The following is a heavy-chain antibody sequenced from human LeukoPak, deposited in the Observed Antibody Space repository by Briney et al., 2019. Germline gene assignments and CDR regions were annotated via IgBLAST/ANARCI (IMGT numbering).Heavy chain of an antibody. J-gene: IGHJ4*02. CDR1: GGSISSGGYY. CDR3: ARGTQHLTYYFDY. Sequence: SSQTLSLTCTVSGGSISSGGYYWSWIRQHPGKGLEWIGYIYYSGSTYYNPSLKSRVTISVDTSKNQFSLKLSSVTAADTAVYYCARGTQHLTYYFDYWGQGTLVTVSS. CDR2: IYYSGST. D-gene: IGHD6-13*01. V-gene: IGHV4-31*03.